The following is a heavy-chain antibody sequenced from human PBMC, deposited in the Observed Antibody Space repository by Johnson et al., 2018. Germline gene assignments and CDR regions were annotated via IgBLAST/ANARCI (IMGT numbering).Heavy chain of an antibody. V-gene: IGHV3-23*04. D-gene: IGHD2-15*01. CDR2: ITATGIGT. Sequence: EVQLVESGGGLVQPGGSLRLSCAASGFTFSNFAMSWVRQTPGQGLEFVSAITATGIGTYYVDSVTGRFTIYRENSKKTLYLQMNSLRAEDTAMYYCTKDHDCSGGSCYADYFQHWGQGTLVTVSS. CDR3: TKDHDCSGGSCYADYFQH. J-gene: IGHJ1*01. CDR1: GFTFSNFA.